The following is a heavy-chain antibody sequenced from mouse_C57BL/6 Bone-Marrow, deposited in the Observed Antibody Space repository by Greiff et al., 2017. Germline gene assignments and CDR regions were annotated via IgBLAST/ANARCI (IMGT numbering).Heavy chain of an antibody. J-gene: IGHJ1*03. CDR1: GFSLTSYG. CDR3: AKNGDYDRPFYWYFDV. V-gene: IGHV2-5*01. CDR2: IWRGGST. Sequence: VKLVESGPGLVQPSQSLSITCTVSGFSLTSYGVHWVRQSPGKGLEWLGVIWRGGSTDYNAAFMSRLSITKDNSKCQVFFKMNSLQADDTAIYYCAKNGDYDRPFYWYFDVWGTGTTVTVSS. D-gene: IGHD2-4*01.